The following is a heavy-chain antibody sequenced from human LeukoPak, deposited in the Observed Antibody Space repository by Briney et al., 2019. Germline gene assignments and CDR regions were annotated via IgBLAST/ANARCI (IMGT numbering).Heavy chain of an antibody. CDR2: IDYSGST. Sequence: SETLSLTCTVSGGSFSSYYWSWIRQPPGKGLEWIGYIDYSGSTNYNPSLKRRVTISVDTSKNQFSLKLSSVTAADTAVYYCARGSYYDSSGYFPDAFDIWGQGTMVTVSS. CDR1: GGSFSSYY. J-gene: IGHJ3*02. CDR3: ARGSYYDSSGYFPDAFDI. V-gene: IGHV4-59*01. D-gene: IGHD3-22*01.